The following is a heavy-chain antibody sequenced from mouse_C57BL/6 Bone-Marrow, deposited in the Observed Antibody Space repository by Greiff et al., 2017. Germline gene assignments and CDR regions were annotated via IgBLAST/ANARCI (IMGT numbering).Heavy chain of an antibody. J-gene: IGHJ1*03. Sequence: VQLQESGAELVKPGASVQMSCKASGYTFTSYWITWVKQRPGQGLEWIGDIYPGSGSTNYNEKFKSKATLTVDTSSSTAYMQLSSLTSEDSAVYYCARPYYSNYLYCDVWGTGTTVTVSS. D-gene: IGHD2-5*01. CDR1: GYTFTSYW. CDR3: ARPYYSNYLYCDV. CDR2: IYPGSGST. V-gene: IGHV1-55*01.